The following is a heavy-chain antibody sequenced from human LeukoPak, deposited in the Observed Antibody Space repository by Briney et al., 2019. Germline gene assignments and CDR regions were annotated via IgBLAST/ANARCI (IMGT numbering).Heavy chain of an antibody. CDR3: ARSTVVTGSMNAFDI. Sequence: SETLSLTCAVYGGSFSGYYWSGIRQPPGKGLEWIGEINHSGSTNYNPSLKSRVTISVDTSKNQFSLKLSSVTAADTAVYYCARSTVVTGSMNAFDIWGQGTMVTVSS. D-gene: IGHD4-23*01. CDR2: INHSGST. J-gene: IGHJ3*02. CDR1: GGSFSGYY. V-gene: IGHV4-34*01.